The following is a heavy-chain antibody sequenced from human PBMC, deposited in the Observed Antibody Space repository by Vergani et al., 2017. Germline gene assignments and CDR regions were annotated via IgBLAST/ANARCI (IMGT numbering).Heavy chain of an antibody. V-gene: IGHV3-15*01. CDR3: TTGKKRRSVAGTSFDY. D-gene: IGHD6-19*01. CDR1: GFTFSNAW. J-gene: IGHJ4*02. Sequence: EVQLVESGGGLVKPGGSLRLSFAASGFTFSNAWMSWVRQAPGKGLEWVGRIKSKTDGGTTDYAAPVKGRFTISRDDSKNTLYLQMNSLKTEDTAVYYCTTGKKRRSVAGTSFDYWGQGTLVTVSS. CDR2: IKSKTDGGTT.